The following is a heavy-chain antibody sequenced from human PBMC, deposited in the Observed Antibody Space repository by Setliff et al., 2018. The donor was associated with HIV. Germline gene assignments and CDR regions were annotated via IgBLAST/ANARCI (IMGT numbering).Heavy chain of an antibody. CDR2: IYHSGST. J-gene: IGHJ6*02. CDR3: ARDKRASFDGLDV. CDR1: GGSISSSNW. V-gene: IGHV4-4*02. Sequence: ETLSLTCAVSGGSISSSNWWSWVRQPPGKGLEWIGEIYHSGSTNYNPSLKSRVTISVDKSKNQFSLKLSSVTAADTAVYYCARDKRASFDGLDVWGQGTTVTVSS.